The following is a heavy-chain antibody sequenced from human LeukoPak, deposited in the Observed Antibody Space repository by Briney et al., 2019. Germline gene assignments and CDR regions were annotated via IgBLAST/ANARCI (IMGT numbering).Heavy chain of an antibody. V-gene: IGHV1-69*04. CDR3: ARLAISGSAFDP. D-gene: IGHD3-10*01. Sequence: ASVKVSCKASGGTFSSYAISWVRQAPGQGLEWMGRIIPILGIANYAQKFQGRVTITADKSTSTAYMELSSLRSVDTAVYYCARLAISGSAFDPWGQGTLVTVSS. CDR1: GGTFSSYA. CDR2: IIPILGIA. J-gene: IGHJ5*02.